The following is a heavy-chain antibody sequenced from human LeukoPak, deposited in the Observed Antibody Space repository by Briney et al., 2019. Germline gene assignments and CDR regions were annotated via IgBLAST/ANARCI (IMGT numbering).Heavy chain of an antibody. J-gene: IGHJ4*02. Sequence: GASVKVSCKASGGTFSSYAISWVRQAPGQGLEWMGRIIPIFGTANYAQKFQGRVTITTDESTSTAYMELSSLRSEDTAVYYCAGGCYGYNSYYFDYWGQGTLVTVSS. CDR3: AGGCYGYNSYYFDY. CDR1: GGTFSSYA. D-gene: IGHD5-24*01. V-gene: IGHV1-69*05. CDR2: IIPIFGTA.